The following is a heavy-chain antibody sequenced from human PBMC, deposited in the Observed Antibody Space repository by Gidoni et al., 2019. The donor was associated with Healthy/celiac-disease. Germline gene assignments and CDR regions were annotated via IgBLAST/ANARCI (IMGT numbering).Heavy chain of an antibody. CDR2: ISYDGNNK. D-gene: IGHD1-26*01. J-gene: IGHJ4*02. V-gene: IGHV3-30-3*01. Sequence: QVQLVAPGGGVVQPGRSLRPSCAASGVTFSSYAMHWVRQAPGKGLEWVAVISYDGNNKYYADSVEGRFTISRDNSKNALYLQMNSLRAEDTAVYYCARAPGTLGQWELLYDYWGQGTLVTVSS. CDR3: ARAPGTLGQWELLYDY. CDR1: GVTFSSYA.